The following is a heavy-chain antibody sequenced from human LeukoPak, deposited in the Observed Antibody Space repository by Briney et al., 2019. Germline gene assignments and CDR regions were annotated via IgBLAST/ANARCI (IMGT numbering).Heavy chain of an antibody. CDR3: AKVAKYYYGPETYYFFEQ. V-gene: IGHV3-7*01. Sequence: GGSLRLSCAASGFTFTTYWMSWVRQAPGKGLEWVANIKQDGTEKYYVDSVKGRYTISRDYAKNSLYLQMNSLRVEDTAVYYCAKVAKYYYGPETYYFFEQWGQGTPVTAPS. J-gene: IGHJ4*02. CDR1: GFTFTTYW. D-gene: IGHD3-10*01. CDR2: IKQDGTEK.